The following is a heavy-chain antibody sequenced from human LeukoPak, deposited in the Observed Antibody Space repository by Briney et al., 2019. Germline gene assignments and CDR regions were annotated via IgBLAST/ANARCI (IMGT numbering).Heavy chain of an antibody. CDR3: AKYRGFGDSYDS. J-gene: IGHJ4*02. CDR1: GFTFITYG. CDR2: IWADGGNK. Sequence: GGSLRLSCASSGFTFITYGMHWVRQSPGKGLEWVAFIWADGGNKYYADFVKGRFTISRDTSKNTMDLQMNSLRAEDTAIYYCAKYRGFGDSYDSWGQGTLVTVSS. V-gene: IGHV3-30*02. D-gene: IGHD3-10*01.